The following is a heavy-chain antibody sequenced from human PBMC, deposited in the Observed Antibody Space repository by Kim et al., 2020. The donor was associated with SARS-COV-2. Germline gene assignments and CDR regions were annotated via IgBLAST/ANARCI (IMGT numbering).Heavy chain of an antibody. CDR3: ARKGSGSYYNLYYYYYGMDV. J-gene: IGHJ6*02. V-gene: IGHV4-4*02. CDR2: IYHSGST. CDR1: GGSISSSNW. Sequence: SETLSLTCAVSGGSISSSNWWSWVRQPPGKGLEWIGEIYHSGSTNYNPSLKSRVTISVDKSKNQFSLKLSSVTAADTAVYYCARKGSGSYYNLYYYYYGMDVWGQGTTVTVSS. D-gene: IGHD3-10*01.